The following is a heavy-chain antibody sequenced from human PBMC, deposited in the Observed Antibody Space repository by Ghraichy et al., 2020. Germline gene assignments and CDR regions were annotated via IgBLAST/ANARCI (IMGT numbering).Heavy chain of an antibody. CDR1: GFTFRNAW. CDR3: IRDEGSSWYGGIVY. J-gene: IGHJ4*02. Sequence: GGSLRLSCAASGFTFRNAWMGWVRQAPGKGLEWVGHIKSKSDGETKDYAGPVKGRFSISRDDSKGTVYLEMNGLKTEDTGVYYCIRDEGSSWYGGIVYWGQGALVTVSA. D-gene: IGHD6-13*01. CDR2: IKSKSDGETK. V-gene: IGHV3-15*01.